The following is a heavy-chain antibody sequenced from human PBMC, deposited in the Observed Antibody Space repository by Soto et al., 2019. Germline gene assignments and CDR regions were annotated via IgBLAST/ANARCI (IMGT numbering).Heavy chain of an antibody. CDR1: GFTINNNY. J-gene: IGHJ4*02. Sequence: EVQLVESGGGLIQPGGSLRLSCAASGFTINNNYMTWVRQAPGKGLEWVSVLYRNGSAYYSDSVRGRFSISRDNSKNTLYLQMGRLRAEDTAVYFCTSGFVPITYWGQGTLVTVSS. CDR3: TSGFVPITY. D-gene: IGHD1-20*01. CDR2: LYRNGSA. V-gene: IGHV3-53*01.